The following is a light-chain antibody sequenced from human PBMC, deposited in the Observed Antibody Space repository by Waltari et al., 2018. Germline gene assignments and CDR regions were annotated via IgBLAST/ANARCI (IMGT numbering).Light chain of an antibody. V-gene: IGLV2-14*01. Sequence: QSALTQPASVSGSPGQSITISCTGTNRDVGSYDYVSCYQQYPGKAPKLLIYEVNNRPSGVSSRFSGSKSGNTASLTISGLQADDEADYYCSSYRSTSTLYVFGTGTKVTV. CDR3: SSYRSTSTLYV. J-gene: IGLJ1*01. CDR1: NRDVGSYDY. CDR2: EVN.